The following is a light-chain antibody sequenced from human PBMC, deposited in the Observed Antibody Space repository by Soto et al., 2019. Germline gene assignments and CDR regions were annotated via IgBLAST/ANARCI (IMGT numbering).Light chain of an antibody. V-gene: IGLV1-40*01. CDR3: QSYDNILSGPL. CDR1: GSNVGASYD. CDR2: KNN. Sequence: QSVLTQPPSVSGAPGQTITMSCTGSGSNVGASYDVHWYQVLPGAGPRLLIYKNNNRPSGVPDRFSGSKSGTSASLAITGLRAEDEADYYCQSYDNILSGPLFXGGTKVTVL. J-gene: IGLJ3*02.